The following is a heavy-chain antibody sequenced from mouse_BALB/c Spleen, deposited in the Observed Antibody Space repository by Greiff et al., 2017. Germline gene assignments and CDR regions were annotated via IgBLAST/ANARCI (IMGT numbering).Heavy chain of an antibody. CDR3: ARSLPYGNPDY. CDR2: INPYNDGT. V-gene: IGHV1-14*01. D-gene: IGHD2-10*02. CDR1: GYTFTSYV. J-gene: IGHJ2*01. Sequence: EVQLQQSGPELVKPGASVKMSCKASGYTFTSYVMHWVKQKPGQGLEWIGYINPYNDGTKYNEKFKGKATLTSDKSSSTAYMELSSLTSEDSAVYYCARSLPYGNPDYWGQGTTLTVSS.